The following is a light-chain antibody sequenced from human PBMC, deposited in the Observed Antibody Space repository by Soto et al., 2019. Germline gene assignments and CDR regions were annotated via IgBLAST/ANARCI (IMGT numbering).Light chain of an antibody. CDR2: DAS. CDR3: QQRSNWPIT. V-gene: IGKV3-11*01. J-gene: IGKJ5*01. CDR1: QSVSSY. Sequence: EIVMTQSPATLAVSPGERITISCRASQSVSSYLAWYQQKPGQAPRLLIYDASNRATGIPARFSGSGSGTDFTLTISSLEPEDFAVYYCQQRSNWPITFGQGTRLEIK.